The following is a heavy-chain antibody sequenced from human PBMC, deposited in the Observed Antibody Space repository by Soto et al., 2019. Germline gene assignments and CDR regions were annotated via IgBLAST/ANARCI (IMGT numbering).Heavy chain of an antibody. Sequence: GASVKVSCKASGYTFTSYDINWVRQATGQGLEWMGWMNPNSGNTGYAQKFQGRVTMTRNTSISTAYMELSSLRSEDTAVYYCARTSGKWLLSRGYYYYMDVWGKGTTVTVPS. D-gene: IGHD3-3*01. J-gene: IGHJ6*03. V-gene: IGHV1-8*01. CDR2: MNPNSGNT. CDR1: GYTFTSYD. CDR3: ARTSGKWLLSRGYYYYMDV.